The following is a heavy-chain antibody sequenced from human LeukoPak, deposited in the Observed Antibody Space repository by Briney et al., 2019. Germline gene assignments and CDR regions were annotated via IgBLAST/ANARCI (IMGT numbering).Heavy chain of an antibody. CDR3: AKEAGLGVVIMRYFDY. Sequence: GGSLRLSCAASGFTFSSYGMHWVRQAPGKGLEWVAVIWYDGSNKYYADSVKGRFTISRDNSKNTLYLQMNSLRAEDMAVYYCAKEAGLGVVIMRYFDYWGQGTLVTVSS. CDR1: GFTFSSYG. CDR2: IWYDGSNK. J-gene: IGHJ4*02. D-gene: IGHD3-3*01. V-gene: IGHV3-33*06.